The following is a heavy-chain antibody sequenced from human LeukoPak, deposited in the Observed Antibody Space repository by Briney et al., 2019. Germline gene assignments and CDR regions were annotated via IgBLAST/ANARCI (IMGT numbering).Heavy chain of an antibody. D-gene: IGHD2-2*01. Sequence: ASVKVSCKASGYTFTSYDINWVRQATGQGLEWKGWINPNSGNTGYAPKFQGRVTLTRDTSISTAYMELNSLRSDDTAVYYCAREDIVVVPPSRPFDPWGQGTLVTVSS. J-gene: IGHJ5*02. CDR1: GYTFTSYD. V-gene: IGHV1-8*03. CDR3: AREDIVVVPPSRPFDP. CDR2: INPNSGNT.